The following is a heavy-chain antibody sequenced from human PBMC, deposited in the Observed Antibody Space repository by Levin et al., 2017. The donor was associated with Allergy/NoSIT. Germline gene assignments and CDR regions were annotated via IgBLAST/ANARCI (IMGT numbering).Heavy chain of an antibody. CDR2: ISWDGGST. CDR3: AKDTGGGDGAAPDAFDI. CDR1: GFTFDDYA. D-gene: IGHD2-21*02. Sequence: GESLKISCAASGFTFDDYAMHWVRQAPGKGLEWVSLISWDGGSTYYADSVKGRFTISRDNSKNSLYLQMNSLRAEDTALYYCAKDTGGGDGAAPDAFDIWGQGTMVTVSS. V-gene: IGHV3-43D*03. J-gene: IGHJ3*02.